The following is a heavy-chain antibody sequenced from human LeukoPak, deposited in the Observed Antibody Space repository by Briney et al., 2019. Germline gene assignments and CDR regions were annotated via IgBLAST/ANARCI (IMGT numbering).Heavy chain of an antibody. CDR2: ISSSGSTI. D-gene: IGHD2-15*01. V-gene: IGHV3-11*01. CDR3: ARALTDIVVVVAAGY. J-gene: IGHJ4*02. CDR1: GFTFSDYY. Sequence: GGSLRLSCAASGFTFSDYYMSWIRQAPGKGLEWVSYISSSGSTIYYADSVKGRFTISRDNPKNSLYLQMNSLRAEDTAVYYCARALTDIVVVVAAGYWGQGTQVTVSS.